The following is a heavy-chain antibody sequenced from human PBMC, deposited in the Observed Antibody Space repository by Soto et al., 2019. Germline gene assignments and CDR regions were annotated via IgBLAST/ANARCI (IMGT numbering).Heavy chain of an antibody. CDR1: GFTFSSYG. CDR2: IWYDGSNK. V-gene: IGHV3-33*01. CDR3: ARGMATTPSDGMDV. D-gene: IGHD5-12*01. Sequence: QVQLVESGGGVVQPGRSLRLSCAASGFTFSSYGMHWVRQAPGKGLEWVAVIWYDGSNKYYADSVKGRFTISRDNSKNTLYLQMNSLRAEDTAVYYCARGMATTPSDGMDVWGQGTTVTVSS. J-gene: IGHJ6*02.